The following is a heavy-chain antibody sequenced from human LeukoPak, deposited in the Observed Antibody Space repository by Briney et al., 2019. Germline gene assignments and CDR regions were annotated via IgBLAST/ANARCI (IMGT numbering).Heavy chain of an antibody. CDR2: INPSGST. J-gene: IGHJ6*02. CDR1: GESRSAYY. V-gene: IGHV4-34*01. CDR3: ARGRGL. Sequence: SETLSLTCAVYGESRSAYYWNWIRQSPGEGLEWIGEINPSGSTNYNPSLKSRVTISVDTSKNQFSLKLSSVTAADTAVYYCARGRGLLGQGTTVTVSS.